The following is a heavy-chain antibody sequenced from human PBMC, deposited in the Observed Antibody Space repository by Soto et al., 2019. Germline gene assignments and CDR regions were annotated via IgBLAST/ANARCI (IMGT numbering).Heavy chain of an antibody. Sequence: QVQLVESGGGVVQPGRSLRLSCAASGFTFSKYALHWVRQAPGQGLEWVAVIWHDGSNKYYADYVQGRFTISRENSKNTMYLQRNSLRPDDTAVYYCARGGGWLQGNDYWGQGSLVTVSS. CDR1: GFTFSKYA. CDR2: IWHDGSNK. V-gene: IGHV3-33*08. CDR3: ARGGGWLQGNDY. J-gene: IGHJ4*02. D-gene: IGHD5-12*01.